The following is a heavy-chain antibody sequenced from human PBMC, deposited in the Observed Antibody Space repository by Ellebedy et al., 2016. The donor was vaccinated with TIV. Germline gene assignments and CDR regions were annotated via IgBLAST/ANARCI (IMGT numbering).Heavy chain of an antibody. CDR1: GFTFSSYA. J-gene: IGHJ3*02. CDR2: ISYDGSNK. V-gene: IGHV3-30*04. CDR3: ARATAGGGSAFDI. Sequence: GESLKISXAASGFTFSSYAMHWVRQAPGKGLEWVAVISYDGSNKYYADSVKGRFTISRDNSKNTLYLQMNSLRAEDTAVYYCARATAGGGSAFDIWGQGTMVTVSS. D-gene: IGHD3-10*01.